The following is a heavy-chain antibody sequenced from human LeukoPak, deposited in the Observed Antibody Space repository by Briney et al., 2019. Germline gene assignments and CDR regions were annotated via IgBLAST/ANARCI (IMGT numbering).Heavy chain of an antibody. D-gene: IGHD3-22*01. V-gene: IGHV1-18*01. CDR1: GYTFTSYG. CDR3: ARVQKLNPITMIVVVVDCDAFDI. Sequence: GESLKISCKGSGYTFTSYGISWVRQAPGQGLEWMGWISAYNGNTNYAQKLQGRVTMTTDTSTSTAYMELRSLRSDDTAVYYCARVQKLNPITMIVVVVDCDAFDIWGQGTMVTVSS. J-gene: IGHJ3*02. CDR2: ISAYNGNT.